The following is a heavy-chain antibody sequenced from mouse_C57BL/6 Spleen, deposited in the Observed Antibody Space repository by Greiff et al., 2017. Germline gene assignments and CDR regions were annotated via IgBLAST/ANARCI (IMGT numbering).Heavy chain of an antibody. Sequence: EVKLMESGGGLVKPGGSLKLSCAASGFTFSSYAMSWVRQTPEKRLEWVATLSDGGSYTYYPDNVKGRFTISRDNAKNNLYLQMSHLKSEDTAMYYCARNDYDYFDYWGQGTTLTVSS. CDR3: ARNDYDYFDY. CDR2: LSDGGSYT. D-gene: IGHD2-4*01. V-gene: IGHV5-4*03. CDR1: GFTFSSYA. J-gene: IGHJ2*01.